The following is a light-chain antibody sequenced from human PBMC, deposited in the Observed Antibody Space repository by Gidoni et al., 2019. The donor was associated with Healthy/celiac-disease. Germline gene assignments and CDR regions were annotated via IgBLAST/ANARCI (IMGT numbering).Light chain of an antibody. CDR1: SIDVGGYNY. V-gene: IGLV2-11*01. CDR3: CSYAGSYTWV. Sequence: QSALTQPRSVSGSPGQSVTISFTGTSIDVGGYNYVSWYQQHPGKAPKLMIYYVSKRPSGVPDRFSGSKSGNTASLTISGLQAEDEADYYCCSYAGSYTWVFGGGTKLTVL. CDR2: YVS. J-gene: IGLJ3*02.